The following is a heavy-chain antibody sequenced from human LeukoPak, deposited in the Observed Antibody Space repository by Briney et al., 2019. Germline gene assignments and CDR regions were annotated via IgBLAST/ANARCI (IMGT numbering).Heavy chain of an antibody. CDR3: ARERFTGSSWQLYYFDY. D-gene: IGHD6-13*01. Sequence: ASVKVSCKASGYTFTSYYMHWVRQAPGQGLEWMGIINPSGGSTSYVQKFQDRVTMTRDTSTSTVYMELSSLRSEDTAVYYCARERFTGSSWQLYYFDYWGQGTLVTVSS. J-gene: IGHJ4*02. V-gene: IGHV1-46*01. CDR1: GYTFTSYY. CDR2: INPSGGST.